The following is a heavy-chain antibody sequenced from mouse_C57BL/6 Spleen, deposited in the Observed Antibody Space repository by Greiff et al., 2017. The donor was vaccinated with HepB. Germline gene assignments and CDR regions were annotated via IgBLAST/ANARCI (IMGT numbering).Heavy chain of an antibody. Sequence: VQLKESGPELVKPGASVKISCKASGYSFTDYNMNWVKQSNGKSLEWIGVINPNYGTTSYNQKFKGKATLTVDQSSSTAYMQLNSLTSEDSAVYYCARGLYYDYDAYAMDYWGQGTSVTVSS. V-gene: IGHV1-39*01. J-gene: IGHJ4*01. CDR1: GYSFTDYN. D-gene: IGHD2-4*01. CDR3: ARGLYYDYDAYAMDY. CDR2: INPNYGTT.